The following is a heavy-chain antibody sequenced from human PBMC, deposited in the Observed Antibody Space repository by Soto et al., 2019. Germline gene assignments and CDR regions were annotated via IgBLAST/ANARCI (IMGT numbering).Heavy chain of an antibody. J-gene: IGHJ4*02. V-gene: IGHV1-18*01. Sequence: QVHLVQSGAEVKKPGASVKVSCKGSGYGFTTYGITWVRQAPGQGLEWMAWISAHNGNTNYAQKVQGSVTVTRDTAPSTAYIELRSLRSDDPAVYYCARGRYGDYWGQGALVTVSS. CDR1: GYGFTTYG. CDR2: ISAHNGNT. D-gene: IGHD1-1*01. CDR3: ARGRYGDY.